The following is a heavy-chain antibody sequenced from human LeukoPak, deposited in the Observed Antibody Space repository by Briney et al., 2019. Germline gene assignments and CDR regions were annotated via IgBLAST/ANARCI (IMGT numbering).Heavy chain of an antibody. CDR3: ARFGVGILTGYYYPFDY. D-gene: IGHD3-9*01. CDR2: IYPGDSDT. J-gene: IGHJ4*02. CDR1: GYSFTSYW. Sequence: GESLKISCKGSGYSFTSYWIGWVRQMPGKGLEWMGIIYPGDSDTRYSPSFQGQVTISADKSISTAYLQWSSLKASDTAMYYCARFGVGILTGYYYPFDYWGQGTLVTVSS. V-gene: IGHV5-51*01.